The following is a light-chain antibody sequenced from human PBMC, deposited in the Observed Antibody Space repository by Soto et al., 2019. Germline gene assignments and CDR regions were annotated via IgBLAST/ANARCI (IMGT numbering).Light chain of an antibody. CDR2: DVS. CDR3: SSFTSSSTYV. CDR1: SSDVGGYNY. V-gene: IGLV2-14*01. J-gene: IGLJ1*01. Sequence: SVLTQPASVYGSPGQSITISCTGTSSDVGGYNYVSWFQQHPGKAPQLMIYDVSNRPSGVSNRFSGSKSGNTASLTISGLQAEDEADYYCSSFTSSSTYVFGTGTKVTVL.